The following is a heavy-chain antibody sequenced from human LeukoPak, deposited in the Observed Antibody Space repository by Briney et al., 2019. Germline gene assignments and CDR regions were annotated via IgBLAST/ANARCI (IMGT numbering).Heavy chain of an antibody. CDR3: AALASYYDISHYYGMDV. CDR2: IYTSGST. V-gene: IGHV4-4*07. CDR1: GGAISSYY. Sequence: SETLSLTCTVSGGAISSYYWSWIRQPAGKGLEWIGRIYTSGSTNYNPSLKSRVTMSVDTSKNQFSLKLSSVTAGDTAVYYCAALASYYDISHYYGMDVWGQGTTVTVSS. D-gene: IGHD3-9*01. J-gene: IGHJ6*02.